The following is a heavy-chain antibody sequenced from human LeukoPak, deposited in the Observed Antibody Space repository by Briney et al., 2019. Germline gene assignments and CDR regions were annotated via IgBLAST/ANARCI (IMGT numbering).Heavy chain of an antibody. D-gene: IGHD2-15*01. CDR2: IYYSGST. CDR3: ARHDIARTYFDL. V-gene: IGHV4-30-4*01. Sequence: SETLSLTCTVSGGSISSGDYYWSWIRQPPGKGLEWIGYIYYSGSTYYNPSLKSRVTISVDTSKNQFSLKLGSVTAADTAVYYCARHDIARTYFDLWGRGTLVTVSS. J-gene: IGHJ2*01. CDR1: GGSISSGDYY.